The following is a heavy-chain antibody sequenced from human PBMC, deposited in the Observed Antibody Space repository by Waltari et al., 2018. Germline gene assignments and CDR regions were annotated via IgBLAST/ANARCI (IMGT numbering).Heavy chain of an antibody. V-gene: IGHV3-30*18. CDR1: GFTFSSYG. CDR2: ISYDGSNK. J-gene: IGHJ6*03. D-gene: IGHD3-16*01. CDR3: AKDGLYLGYYYYMDV. Sequence: QVQLVESGGGVVQPGRSLRLSCAASGFTFSSYGMHWVRQAPGKGLEWVAVISYDGSNKYYADSVKGRFTISRDNSKNTLYLQMNSLRAEDTAVYYCAKDGLYLGYYYYMDVWGKGTTVTVSS.